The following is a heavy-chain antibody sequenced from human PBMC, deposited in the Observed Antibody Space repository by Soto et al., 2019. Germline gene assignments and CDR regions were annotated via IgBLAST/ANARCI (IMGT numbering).Heavy chain of an antibody. D-gene: IGHD1-26*01. J-gene: IGHJ6*02. CDR1: RYTFTSYA. CDR2: INTNTGNP. V-gene: IGHV7-4-1*01. CDR3: AREGAKNSHRRLSYYYGMDV. Sequence: GASVKVSCKASRYTFTSYAMNWVRQAPGQGLEWMGWINTNTGNPTYAQGFTGRFVFSLDTSVSTAYLQICSLKAEDTAVYYCAREGAKNSHRRLSYYYGMDVWGQGTTVTVSS.